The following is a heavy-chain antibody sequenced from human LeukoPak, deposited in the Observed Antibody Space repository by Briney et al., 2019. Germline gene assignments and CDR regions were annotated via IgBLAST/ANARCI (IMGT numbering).Heavy chain of an antibody. CDR3: ARGSDYYDSSGYYPAY. Sequence: GGSLRLSRAASGFTFSSYSMNWVRQAPGKGLEWVSSISSSSSYIYYADSVKGRFTISRDNAKNSLYLQMNSLRAEDTAVYYCARGSDYYDSSGYYPAYWGQGTLVTVSS. CDR1: GFTFSSYS. J-gene: IGHJ4*02. V-gene: IGHV3-21*01. CDR2: ISSSSSYI. D-gene: IGHD3-22*01.